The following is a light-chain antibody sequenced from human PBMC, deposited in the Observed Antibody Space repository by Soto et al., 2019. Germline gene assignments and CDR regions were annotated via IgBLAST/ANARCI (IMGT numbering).Light chain of an antibody. CDR2: VAS. CDR1: QSVGSNF. Sequence: EIVLTQSPGTLSLSPGERATLSCRASQSVGSNFLAWFQQKPGQAPRLLIHVASRRATGIPDRFSGSGSGTDFTLTISRLEPEDSAVYYCHEYASSSRTFGQGTKLEI. CDR3: HEYASSSRT. J-gene: IGKJ1*01. V-gene: IGKV3-20*01.